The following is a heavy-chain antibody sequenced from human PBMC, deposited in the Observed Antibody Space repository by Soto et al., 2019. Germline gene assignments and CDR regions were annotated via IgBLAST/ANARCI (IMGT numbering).Heavy chain of an antibody. CDR2: ISYDGSNK. J-gene: IGHJ3*02. D-gene: IGHD1-26*01. V-gene: IGHV3-30-3*01. CDR3: ARVGARIGPNHKLGYAFDI. Sequence: QVQLVESGGGVVQPGRSLRLSCAASGFTFSSYAMHWVRQAPGKGLEWVAVISYDGSNKYYADSVKGRITISRDNSKNTLYLQMNNLRAEDTAVYYCARVGARIGPNHKLGYAFDILGQGTMVTVSS. CDR1: GFTFSSYA.